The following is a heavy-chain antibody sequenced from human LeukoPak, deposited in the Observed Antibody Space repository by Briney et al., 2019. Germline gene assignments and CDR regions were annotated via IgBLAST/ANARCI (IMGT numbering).Heavy chain of an antibody. CDR1: GGSFSGYY. D-gene: IGHD1-26*01. Sequence: SETLSLTCAVYGGSFSGYYWSWIRQPPGRGLEWIGEINHSGSTNYNPSLKSRVTISVDTSKNQFSLKLSSVTAADTAVYYCARGRIVGARLDYWGQGTLVTVSS. CDR2: INHSGST. CDR3: ARGRIVGARLDY. J-gene: IGHJ4*02. V-gene: IGHV4-34*01.